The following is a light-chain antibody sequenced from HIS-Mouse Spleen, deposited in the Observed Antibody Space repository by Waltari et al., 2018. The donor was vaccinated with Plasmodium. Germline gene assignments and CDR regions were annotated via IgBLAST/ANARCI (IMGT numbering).Light chain of an antibody. J-gene: IGKJ3*01. CDR1: QSVSSN. Sequence: EIVMTQSPATLSVSPGERATLSCRASQSVSSNLAWYQQKPGQAPRLLIYGGTTRANGSPARFSGSGSGTEFTLTISSLQSEDFAVYYCQQYNNWSFTFGPGTKVDIK. V-gene: IGKV3-15*01. CDR3: QQYNNWSFT. CDR2: GGT.